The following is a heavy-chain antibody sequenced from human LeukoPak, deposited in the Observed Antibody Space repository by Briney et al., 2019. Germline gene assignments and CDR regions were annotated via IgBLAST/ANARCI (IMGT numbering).Heavy chain of an antibody. CDR3: ARCGGRLYSSSWYWGVWFDP. CDR1: GGSISSYY. Sequence: SETLSLTCTVSGGSISSYYWSWIRQPAGKGLEWIGRIYTSGSTNYNPSLKSRVTMSVDTSKNQFSLELSSVTAADTAVYYCARCGGRLYSSSWYWGVWFDPWGQGTLVTVSS. V-gene: IGHV4-4*07. J-gene: IGHJ5*02. D-gene: IGHD6-13*01. CDR2: IYTSGST.